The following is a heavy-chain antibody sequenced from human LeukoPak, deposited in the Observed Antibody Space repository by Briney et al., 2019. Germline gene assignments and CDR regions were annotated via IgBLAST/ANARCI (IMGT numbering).Heavy chain of an antibody. Sequence: SETLSLTCTVSGGSISSYYWSWIRQPPGKGLEWIGYIYYSGSTNYNPSLKSRVTISVDTSKNHFSLNLSSVTAADTAVYYCARVDRPDTAMVLFDYWGQGTLVTVSS. V-gene: IGHV4-59*08. D-gene: IGHD5-18*01. CDR3: ARVDRPDTAMVLFDY. J-gene: IGHJ4*02. CDR1: GGSISSYY. CDR2: IYYSGST.